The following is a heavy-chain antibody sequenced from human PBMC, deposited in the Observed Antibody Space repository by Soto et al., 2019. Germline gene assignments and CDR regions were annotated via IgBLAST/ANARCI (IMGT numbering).Heavy chain of an antibody. CDR1: GFTFYSYA. CDR2: IGIFVGDT. CDR3: VNDRMAYNHVWDPCDS. V-gene: IGHV3-23*01. J-gene: IGHJ3*02. Sequence: PWGSRRLSCAASGFTFYSYAMSWVRQDPGKGLEWVSTIGIFVGDTYYADSVKGRFNISRDDSKNTLLLQMNSLRAEDTAVYYFVNDRMAYNHVWDPCDSWGQGTMVTVS. D-gene: IGHD1-1*01.